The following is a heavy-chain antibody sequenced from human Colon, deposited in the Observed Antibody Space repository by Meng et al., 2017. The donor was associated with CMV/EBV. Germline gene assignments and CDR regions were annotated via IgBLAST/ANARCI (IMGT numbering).Heavy chain of an antibody. J-gene: IGHJ4*02. Sequence: ASVKVSCKASGYDFAAFYLHWVRQAPGQGLEWMGGVNTKSGDTHYAQKFQGRITMTRDTSLNTTYMELSSLRSDDTAIYFCARRPYCTNGVCYSSNDYWGQGTLVTVSS. CDR3: ARRPYCTNGVCYSSNDY. V-gene: IGHV1-2*02. CDR1: GYDFAAFY. CDR2: VNTKSGDT. D-gene: IGHD2-8*01.